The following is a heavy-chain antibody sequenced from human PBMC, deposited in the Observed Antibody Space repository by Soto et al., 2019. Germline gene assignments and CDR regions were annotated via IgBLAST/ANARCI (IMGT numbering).Heavy chain of an antibody. Sequence: QVQLQQWGAGLLKPSETLSLTCAVYGGSVSGYYWSWIRQPPGKGLEWIGEINHSGSTNYNPSLKSRVTISVDTSKNQFSRKLSSVTAADTAVYYCARGGLFVVVPAAFDYWGQGTLVTVSS. J-gene: IGHJ4*02. CDR2: INHSGST. CDR1: GGSVSGYY. CDR3: ARGGLFVVVPAAFDY. D-gene: IGHD2-2*01. V-gene: IGHV4-34*01.